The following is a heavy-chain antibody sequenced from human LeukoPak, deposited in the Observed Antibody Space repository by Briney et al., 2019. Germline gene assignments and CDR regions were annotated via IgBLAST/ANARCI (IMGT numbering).Heavy chain of an antibody. J-gene: IGHJ5*02. D-gene: IGHD5-24*01. CDR1: GGSIGSSSYY. Sequence: SETLSLTCTVSGGSIGSSSYYWGWIRQPPGKGLEWMGEISHSGSTKYNPSLKSRVTISIDTSKNQFSLKLRSVTAADTAVYYCARGLSRAVEMATIGLPGINWFDPWGQGTLVTVSS. V-gene: IGHV4-39*07. CDR2: ISHSGST. CDR3: ARGLSRAVEMATIGLPGINWFDP.